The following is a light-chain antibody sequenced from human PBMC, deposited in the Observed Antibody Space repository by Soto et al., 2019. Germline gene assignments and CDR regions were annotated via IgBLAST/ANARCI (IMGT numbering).Light chain of an antibody. CDR3: QKYNSAPLT. V-gene: IGKV1-27*01. J-gene: IGKJ4*01. Sequence: DIQMTQSPSSLSASVGDRVSITCRASQGISNYLAWYQQKPGKVPEILIYAASTLRSGVPFRFSGGGSGTDFTLTISSLQPGDVATYYCQKYNSAPLTFGGGTKVELK. CDR2: AAS. CDR1: QGISNY.